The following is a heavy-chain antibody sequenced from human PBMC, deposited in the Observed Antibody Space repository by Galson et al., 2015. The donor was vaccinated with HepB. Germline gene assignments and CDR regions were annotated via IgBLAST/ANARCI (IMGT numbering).Heavy chain of an antibody. V-gene: IGHV3-30*03. CDR1: GFTFSSYG. Sequence: SLRLSCAASGFTFSSYGMHWVRQAPGKGLEWVAVISYDGSEKYYGDSVKGRFTISRDNSKNTLYLQMDSLRAEDTAVYYCARPSDFCSTWTDYWGQGTLVTVSS. CDR3: ARPSDFCSTWTDY. CDR2: ISYDGSEK. D-gene: IGHD3-3*01. J-gene: IGHJ4*02.